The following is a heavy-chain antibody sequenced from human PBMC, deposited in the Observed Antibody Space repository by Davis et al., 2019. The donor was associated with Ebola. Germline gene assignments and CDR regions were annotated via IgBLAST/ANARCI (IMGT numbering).Heavy chain of an antibody. D-gene: IGHD6-19*01. CDR1: GFTVSNNH. V-gene: IGHV3-53*05. CDR3: ATTQWLREFDN. Sequence: GESLKISCTASGFTVSNNHMSWVRQAPGKGLEWVSVIYDQSTAYADAVRGRFIISRDKSNNTLYLEMSSLRVDDTAVYYCATTQWLREFDNWGQGTLVTVSS. J-gene: IGHJ4*02. CDR2: IYDQST.